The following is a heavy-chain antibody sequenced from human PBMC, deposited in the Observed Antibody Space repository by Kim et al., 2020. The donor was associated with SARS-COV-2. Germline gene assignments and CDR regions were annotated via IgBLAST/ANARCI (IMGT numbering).Heavy chain of an antibody. CDR2: INPSGGST. V-gene: IGHV1-46*01. CDR3: AAYSGYDPFGGYYYMDV. D-gene: IGHD5-12*01. CDR1: GYTFTSYY. Sequence: ASVKVSCKASGYTFTSYYMHWVRQAPGQGLEWMGIINPSGGSTSYAQKFQGRVTMTRDTSTSTVYMELSSLRSEDTAVYYCAAYSGYDPFGGYYYMDVWGKGTTVTVSS. J-gene: IGHJ6*03.